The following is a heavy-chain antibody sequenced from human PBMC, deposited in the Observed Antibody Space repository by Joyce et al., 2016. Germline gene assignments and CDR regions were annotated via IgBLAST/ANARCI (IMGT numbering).Heavy chain of an antibody. CDR2: IAYDGSNK. Sequence: QVQLVESGGGVVQPGRSLRLPCAASGFTFITYAMHWVRQAPGKGLEWVAVIAYDGSNKYNADSVKGRFTISRDNSKNTLYLQMNSLRAEDTAVYYCAREHALVAAALSYWGQGTLVTVSS. CDR1: GFTFITYA. J-gene: IGHJ4*02. V-gene: IGHV3-30-3*01. D-gene: IGHD6-13*01. CDR3: AREHALVAAALSY.